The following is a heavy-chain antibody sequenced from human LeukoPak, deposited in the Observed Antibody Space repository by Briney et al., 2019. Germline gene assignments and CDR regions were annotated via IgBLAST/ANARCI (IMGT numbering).Heavy chain of an antibody. D-gene: IGHD1-26*01. CDR2: ICTSGST. V-gene: IGHV4-61*02. CDR1: GGSISSGSYY. J-gene: IGHJ4*02. CDR3: ARLGGSYYADFDY. Sequence: SETLSLTCTVSGGSISSGSYYWSWIRQPAGKGLEWIGRICTSGSTNYNPSLKSRVTISVDTSKNQFSLKLSSVTTADTAVYYCARLGGSYYADFDYWGQGTLVTVSS.